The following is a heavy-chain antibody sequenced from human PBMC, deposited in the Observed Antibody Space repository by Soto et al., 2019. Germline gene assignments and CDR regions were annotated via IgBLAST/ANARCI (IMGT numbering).Heavy chain of an antibody. CDR3: ARHRANYGDYYYGMDV. CDR2: IYPGDSDT. CDR1: GYSFTSYW. D-gene: IGHD4-17*01. J-gene: IGHJ6*02. Sequence: GESLKISCKGSGYSFTSYWIGWVRQMPGKGLEWMGIIYPGDSDTRYSPSFQGQVTISADKSISTAYLQWSSLKASDTAMYYCARHRANYGDYYYGMDVWGQRTTVTVSS. V-gene: IGHV5-51*01.